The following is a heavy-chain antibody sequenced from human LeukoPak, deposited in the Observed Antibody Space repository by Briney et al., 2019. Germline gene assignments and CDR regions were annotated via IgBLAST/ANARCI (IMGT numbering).Heavy chain of an antibody. CDR1: GGSISSYH. D-gene: IGHD5-18*01. CDR2: IYYSGRT. J-gene: IGHJ3*02. CDR3: VRISQRGYSYGYYAFDI. V-gene: IGHV4-59*08. Sequence: SETLSLTCTVSGGSISSYHWSWVRQPPGKGLEWIGYIYYSGRTNYNPSLKSRVTTSVDTSKNQFSLKLSSVTAADTAVYYCVRISQRGYSYGYYAFDIWSQGRMVTVSS.